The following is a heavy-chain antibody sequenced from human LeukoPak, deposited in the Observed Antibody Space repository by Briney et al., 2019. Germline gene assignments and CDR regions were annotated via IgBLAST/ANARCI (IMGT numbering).Heavy chain of an antibody. Sequence: GGSLRLSCAASGFTVSSNYMSWVRQAPGKGLEWVSVMFTNGDTNYADSVKGRFTISRDSFENTLYLQMSSLRAEDTAVYFCARRHYDRTGYYYVDWGQGTLVAVSS. CDR1: GFTVSSNY. CDR3: ARRHYDRTGYYYVD. J-gene: IGHJ4*02. CDR2: MFTNGDT. D-gene: IGHD3-22*01. V-gene: IGHV3-66*04.